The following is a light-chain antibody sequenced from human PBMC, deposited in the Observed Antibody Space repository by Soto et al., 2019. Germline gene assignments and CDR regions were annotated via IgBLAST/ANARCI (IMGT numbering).Light chain of an antibody. CDR2: LNRDGSH. Sequence: QPVLTQSPSASASLGAPVKLTCPLSSGHSNYAIAWHQQQPEKGPRYLMKLNRDGSHSKGDGIPNRFSGSSSGAERYLTISSLQSEDEADYYCQTWGTGIVIFGGGTKLTVL. J-gene: IGLJ2*01. V-gene: IGLV4-69*01. CDR1: SGHSNYA. CDR3: QTWGTGIVI.